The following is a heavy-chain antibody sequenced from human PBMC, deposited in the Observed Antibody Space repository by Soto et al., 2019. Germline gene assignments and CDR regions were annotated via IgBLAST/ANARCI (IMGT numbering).Heavy chain of an antibody. Sequence: SETLSLTCTVSGGPISSFYWNWIRQPPGKGLEWIGYISYSGSTNYNPSLKSRVTISVDTSKNKFSLRLTSVTAADTAVYYCARDLSGSYFGDDAFDIWGQGTMVTVSS. CDR2: ISYSGST. D-gene: IGHD1-26*01. V-gene: IGHV4-59*01. J-gene: IGHJ3*02. CDR1: GGPISSFY. CDR3: ARDLSGSYFGDDAFDI.